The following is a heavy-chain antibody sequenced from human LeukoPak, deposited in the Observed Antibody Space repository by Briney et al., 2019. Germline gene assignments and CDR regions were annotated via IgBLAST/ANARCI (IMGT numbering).Heavy chain of an antibody. V-gene: IGHV3-53*01. D-gene: IGHD5-24*01. J-gene: IGHJ4*02. CDR3: ARGAGYNYPYYFDY. Sequence: GGSLRLSCAASGFTFSSNYMSWVRQAPGKGLEWVPVIYSGGSTYYADSVKGRFTISRDNSKNTLYLQMNSLRAEDTAVYYCARGAGYNYPYYFDYWGQGTLVTVSS. CDR1: GFTFSSNY. CDR2: IYSGGST.